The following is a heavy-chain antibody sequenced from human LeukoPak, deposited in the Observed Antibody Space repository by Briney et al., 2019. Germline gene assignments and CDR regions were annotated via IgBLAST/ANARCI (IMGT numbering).Heavy chain of an antibody. CDR2: INHSGST. Sequence: SETLSLTCAVYGGSFSGYYWSWIRQPPGKGLEWIGEINHSGSTNYNPSLKSRVTISVDTSKNQFSLKLSSVTAADTAVYYCASFTASYTYYFDYCGQGTLVTVSS. CDR3: ASFTASYTYYFDY. J-gene: IGHJ4*02. CDR1: GGSFSGYY. V-gene: IGHV4-34*01. D-gene: IGHD1-26*01.